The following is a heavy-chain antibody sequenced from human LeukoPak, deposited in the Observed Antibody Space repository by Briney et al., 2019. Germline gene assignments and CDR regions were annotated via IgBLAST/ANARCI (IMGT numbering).Heavy chain of an antibody. J-gene: IGHJ4*02. CDR2: ISYDGSNK. CDR1: GFTFSSYA. CDR3: ARDSGYYGSGSYYSTSVYFDY. D-gene: IGHD3-10*01. Sequence: QPGGSLRLSCAASGFTFSSYAMHWVRQAPGKGLEWVAVISYDGSNKYYADSVKGRFTISRDNSKNTLYLQMNSLRAEDTAVYYCARDSGYYGSGSYYSTSVYFDYWGQGTLVTVSS. V-gene: IGHV3-30-3*01.